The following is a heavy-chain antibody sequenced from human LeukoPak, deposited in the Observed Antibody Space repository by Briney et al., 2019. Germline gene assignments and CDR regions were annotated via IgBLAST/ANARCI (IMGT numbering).Heavy chain of an antibody. V-gene: IGHV3-7*01. CDR2: IKQDGSEK. CDR1: GFTFSSYW. J-gene: IGHJ4*02. Sequence: PGGSLRLSCVASGFTFSSYWMSWVRQAPGKGLEWVANIKQDGSEKYYVDSVKGRFTISRDNAKNSLYLQMNSLRAEDTAVYYCARRDRGSSSDFDYWGQGTLVTVSS. CDR3: ARRDRGSSSDFDY. D-gene: IGHD6-13*01.